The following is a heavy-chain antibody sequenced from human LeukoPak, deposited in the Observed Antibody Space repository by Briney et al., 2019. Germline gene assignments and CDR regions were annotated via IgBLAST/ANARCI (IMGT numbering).Heavy chain of an antibody. V-gene: IGHV4-39*01. CDR3: ARLGCSSASCYPGN. CDR2: LYYSGWST. D-gene: IGHD2-2*01. CDR1: GGSISSSYYY. J-gene: IGHJ4*02. Sequence: NPSGTLSLTCTVSGGSISSSYYYWGWVRQPPGKGLEWIGSLYYSGWSTYYNPSLKSRVTISVDTSKNQFSLKLNSVTAADTAVYYCARLGCSSASCYPGNWGQGTLVTVSS.